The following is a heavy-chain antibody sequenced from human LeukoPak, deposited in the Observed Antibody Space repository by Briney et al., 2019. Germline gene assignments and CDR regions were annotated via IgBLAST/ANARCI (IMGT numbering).Heavy chain of an antibody. Sequence: GSSVKVSCKASGGTFSSYAISWVRQAPGQGLEWMGGIIPIFGTANYAQKFQGRVTTTTDESTSTAYMELSSLRSEDTAVYYCAAPPHCSSTSCYKERDAFDIWGQGTMVTVSS. CDR1: GGTFSSYA. D-gene: IGHD2-2*02. J-gene: IGHJ3*02. V-gene: IGHV1-69*05. CDR3: AAPPHCSSTSCYKERDAFDI. CDR2: IIPIFGTA.